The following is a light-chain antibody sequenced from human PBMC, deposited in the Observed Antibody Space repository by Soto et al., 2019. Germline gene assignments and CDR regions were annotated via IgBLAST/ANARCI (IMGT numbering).Light chain of an antibody. J-gene: IGKJ2*01. CDR1: QRVSSSY. CDR3: QQYGSPYT. CDR2: GAT. V-gene: IGKV3-20*01. Sequence: EIVLTQSPGTLSLSQGERATLSCRASQRVSSSYFAWYQQTPVQAPSLLIYGATSRATGIPDRFSGSWSGTVFTLTISRLEPEDFAVYYCQQYGSPYTFGQGTKLEIK.